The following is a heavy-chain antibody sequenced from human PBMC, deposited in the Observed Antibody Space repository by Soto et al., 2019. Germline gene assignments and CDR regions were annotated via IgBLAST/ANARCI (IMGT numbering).Heavy chain of an antibody. J-gene: IGHJ4*02. CDR1: GGSVSSGSYY. D-gene: IGHD2-21*02. Sequence: XETLSLTCTVAGGSVSSGSYYWSWIRQPPGKGLEWIGYIYYSGSTNYNPSLKSRVTISVDTSKNQFSLKLSSVTAADTAVYYCARRDGGNSTFDSWGQGTLVTVSS. CDR3: ARRDGGNSTFDS. V-gene: IGHV4-61*01. CDR2: IYYSGST.